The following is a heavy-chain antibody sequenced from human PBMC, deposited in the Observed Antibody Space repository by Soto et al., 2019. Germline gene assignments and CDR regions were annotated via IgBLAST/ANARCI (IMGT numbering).Heavy chain of an antibody. CDR1: GGSISSGGYS. V-gene: IGHV4-30-2*01. Sequence: SETLSLTCAVSGGSISSGGYSWSWIRQPPGKGLEWIGYIYHSGSTYYNPSLKSRVTISVDRSKNQLSLKLSSVTAADTAVYYCARAMTTVTTIDYWGQGTLVTVSS. J-gene: IGHJ4*02. CDR3: ARAMTTVTTIDY. CDR2: IYHSGST. D-gene: IGHD4-17*01.